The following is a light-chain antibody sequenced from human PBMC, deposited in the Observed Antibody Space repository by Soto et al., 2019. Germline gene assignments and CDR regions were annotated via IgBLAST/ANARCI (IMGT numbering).Light chain of an antibody. CDR1: QGISTY. CDR2: AAS. J-gene: IGKJ2*01. V-gene: IGKV1-39*01. CDR3: QQSYRTPYT. Sequence: DIQMTQSPSSLSASVGDRVTITCRARQGISTYLIWYQQRQGRAPKLLIYAASSLVSGVPSRFSGSGSGTDFTLTISSLQPEEFATYYCQQSYRTPYTFGQGTKLETK.